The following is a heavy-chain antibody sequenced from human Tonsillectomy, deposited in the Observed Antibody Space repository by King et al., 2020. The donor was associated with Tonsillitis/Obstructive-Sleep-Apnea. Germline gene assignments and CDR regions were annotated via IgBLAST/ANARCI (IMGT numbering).Heavy chain of an antibody. CDR3: AHTGDHYYGSGSLDYGMDV. D-gene: IGHD3-10*01. CDR2: IYWDDDK. CDR1: GFSLSTSGVG. Sequence: TLKESGPTLVKPTQTLTLTCTFSGFSLSTSGVGVGWIRQPPGKALEWLAHIYWDDDKRYSPSLKSRLTITKDTSKNQVVLTMTNMDPVDTATYYCAHTGDHYYGSGSLDYGMDVWGQGTTVTVSS. V-gene: IGHV2-5*02. J-gene: IGHJ6*02.